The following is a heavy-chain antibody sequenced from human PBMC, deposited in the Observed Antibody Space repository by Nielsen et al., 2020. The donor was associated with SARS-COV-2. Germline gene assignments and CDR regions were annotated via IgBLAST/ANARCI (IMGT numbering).Heavy chain of an antibody. D-gene: IGHD2-15*01. V-gene: IGHV4-31*03. CDR2: IYYSGST. CDR1: GGSISSGGYY. J-gene: IGHJ5*02. Sequence: SETLSLTCTVSGGSISSGGYYWSWIRQHPGKGLEWIGYIYYSGSTYYNPSLKSRVTISVDTSKNQFSLKLSSVTAADTAVYYCARALGGYCSGGSCYSATFGPWGQGTLVTVSS. CDR3: ARALGGYCSGGSCYSATFGP.